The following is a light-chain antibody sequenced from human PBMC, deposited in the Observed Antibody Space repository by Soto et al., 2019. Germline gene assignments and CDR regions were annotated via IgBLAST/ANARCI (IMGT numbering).Light chain of an antibody. CDR3: QQYGSHGT. J-gene: IGKJ2*01. CDR1: QSVSSSY. Sequence: EIVLTQSPGTLSLSPGERATLSCRASQSVSSSYLAWYQQKPGQAPRLLIYGASSRATGIPDRFSGSGSGTDFTLTISRLEPEDFAVYYCQQYGSHGTFVQGTKLEIK. V-gene: IGKV3-20*01. CDR2: GAS.